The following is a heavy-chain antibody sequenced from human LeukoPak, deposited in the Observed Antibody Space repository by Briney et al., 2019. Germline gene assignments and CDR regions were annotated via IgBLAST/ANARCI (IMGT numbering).Heavy chain of an antibody. V-gene: IGHV3-48*01. CDR1: GFTFSKHA. CDR3: ARRIREGYCSGGNCYPFGY. Sequence: GGSLRLSCETSGFTFSKHALNWVRQAPGKGLEWVSHITSSSSNINYADSVKGRFTTSRDNAKNSLYLQMNSLRAEDTAVYFCARRIREGYCSGGNCYPFGYWGQGALVTVSS. J-gene: IGHJ4*02. CDR2: ITSSSSNI. D-gene: IGHD2-15*01.